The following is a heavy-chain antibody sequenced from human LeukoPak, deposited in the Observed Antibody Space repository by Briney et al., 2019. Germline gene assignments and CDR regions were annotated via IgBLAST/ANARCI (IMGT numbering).Heavy chain of an antibody. Sequence: GASVMVSCKVSGYTLTELSMHWVRQAPGKGLEWMGGFDPEDGETIYTQKFQGRVTMTEDTSTDTAYMELSSLRSEDTAVYYCATACGGSCYYNWFDPWGQGTLVTVSS. J-gene: IGHJ5*02. CDR3: ATACGGSCYYNWFDP. V-gene: IGHV1-24*01. D-gene: IGHD2-15*01. CDR1: GYTLTELS. CDR2: FDPEDGET.